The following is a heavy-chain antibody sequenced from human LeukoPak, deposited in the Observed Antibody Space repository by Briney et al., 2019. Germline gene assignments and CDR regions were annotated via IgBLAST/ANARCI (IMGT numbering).Heavy chain of an antibody. CDR1: GGTFSSYA. D-gene: IGHD5-24*01. CDR2: IIPILGIA. V-gene: IGHV1-69*04. Sequence: GSSVKVSCKASGGTFSSYAISWVRQAPGQGLEWMGRIIPILGIANYAQKFQGRVTITADKSTSTAYMELSSLRSEDTAVYYCARDGRDGDNWRGFGNWGQGTLVTVSS. J-gene: IGHJ4*02. CDR3: ARDGRDGDNWRGFGN.